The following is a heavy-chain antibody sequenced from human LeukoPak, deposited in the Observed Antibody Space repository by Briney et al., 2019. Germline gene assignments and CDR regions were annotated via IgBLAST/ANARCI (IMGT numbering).Heavy chain of an antibody. CDR2: IYYSGST. Sequence: SETLSLTCTVSGGSISSYYWSWLRQPPGKGLEWIGYIYYSGSTNYNPSLKSRVTISVDTSKNQFSLKLSSVTAADTAVYYCARRPMTTVYYFDYWGQGTLVTVSS. D-gene: IGHD4-11*01. CDR3: ARRPMTTVYYFDY. CDR1: GGSISSYY. V-gene: IGHV4-59*01. J-gene: IGHJ4*02.